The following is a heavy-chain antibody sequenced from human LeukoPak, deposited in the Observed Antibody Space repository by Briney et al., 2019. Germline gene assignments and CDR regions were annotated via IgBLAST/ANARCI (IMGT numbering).Heavy chain of an antibody. D-gene: IGHD5-12*01. CDR1: GFTFNNYW. CDR3: ARFRYIGSDLEVFDS. Sequence: GGSLRLSCAASGFTFNNYWFSWVRRAPGKGLEWVANINQDGSHKYSVDSVKGRFTISRDNARNSLYLQMNGLRAEDTAVYYCARFRYIGSDLEVFDSWGQGTLVTVSS. CDR2: INQDGSHK. J-gene: IGHJ4*02. V-gene: IGHV3-7*01.